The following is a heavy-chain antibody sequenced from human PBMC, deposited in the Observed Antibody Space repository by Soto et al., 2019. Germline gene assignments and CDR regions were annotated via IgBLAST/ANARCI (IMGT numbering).Heavy chain of an antibody. J-gene: IGHJ4*02. CDR1: GGSLSSGAFS. V-gene: IGHV4-30-2*01. CDR2: IYHSGST. D-gene: IGHD2-15*01. CDR3: VRVCYCDNWQGLIDF. Sequence: LSETLSLTCAVSGGSLSSGAFSYVWIRQPPGRGLEWSGYIYHSGSTYYIPSLRSRVAISMDRAKNQFSRHRSSVTAEHTAVYFCVRVCYCDNWQGLIDFSGRRTLVTGS.